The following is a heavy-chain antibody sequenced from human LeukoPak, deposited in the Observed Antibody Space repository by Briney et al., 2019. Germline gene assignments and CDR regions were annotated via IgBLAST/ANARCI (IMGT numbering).Heavy chain of an antibody. J-gene: IGHJ3*02. V-gene: IGHV3-72*01. CDR3: ASPVGATTVRAFDI. CDR2: TRNEANIYTT. Sequence: GGSLRLSCAASGFIFSDHYMDWVRQAPGKGLEWVGRTRNEANIYTTKYAASVKGRFTISRDDSKNSLYLQMNSLKTEDTAVYYCASPVGATTVRAFDIWGQGIMATVSS. D-gene: IGHD1-26*01. CDR1: GFIFSDHY.